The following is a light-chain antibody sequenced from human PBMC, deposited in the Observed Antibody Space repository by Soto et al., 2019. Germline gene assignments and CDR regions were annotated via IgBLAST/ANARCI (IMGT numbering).Light chain of an antibody. J-gene: IGKJ4*01. CDR1: QSISSY. CDR3: LQSYSTPLT. CDR2: AAS. Sequence: IQMPQYPSSLSASVGDRVTITCRASQSISSYLNWYQQKPGKAPKLLIYAASSLQSGVPSRFSGSGSGTDFTLTISSLQPEDFATYYCLQSYSTPLTFGGGSKVDIK. V-gene: IGKV1-39*01.